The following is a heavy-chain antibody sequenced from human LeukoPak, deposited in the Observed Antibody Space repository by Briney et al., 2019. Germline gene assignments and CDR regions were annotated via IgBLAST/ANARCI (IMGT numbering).Heavy chain of an antibody. CDR3: ARSHSDWYVNTAGH. Sequence: SETLSLTCTVSGYSISSGYYWGWIRPPPGKGLEWIGSIYHSGSTYHNPSLKSRVTISVDTSKNQFSLKLSSVTAADTAVYYCARSHSDWYVNTAGHWGQGTLVTVSS. CDR2: IYHSGST. CDR1: GYSISSGYY. V-gene: IGHV4-38-2*02. D-gene: IGHD6-19*01. J-gene: IGHJ4*02.